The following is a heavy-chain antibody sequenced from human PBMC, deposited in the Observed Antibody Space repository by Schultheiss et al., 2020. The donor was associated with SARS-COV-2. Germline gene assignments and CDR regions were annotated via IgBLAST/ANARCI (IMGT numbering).Heavy chain of an antibody. CDR2: INTNTGNP. J-gene: IGHJ6*02. CDR1: GGTFSSYA. D-gene: IGHD3-3*01. CDR3: ARPRPTYYDFWSGRGYYYYGMDV. Sequence: GESLKISCKASGGTFSSYAISWVRQAPGQGLEWMGGINTNTGNPTYAQGFTGRFVFSLDTSVSTAYLQISSLKAEDTAVYYCARPRPTYYDFWSGRGYYYYGMDVWGQGTTVTVSS. V-gene: IGHV7-4-1*02.